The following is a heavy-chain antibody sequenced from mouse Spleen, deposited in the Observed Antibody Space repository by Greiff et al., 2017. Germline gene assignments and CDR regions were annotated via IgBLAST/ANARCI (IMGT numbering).Heavy chain of an antibody. Sequence: VQLKESGPELVKPGASVKMSCKASGYTFTDYNMHWVKQSHGKSLEWIGYINPNNGGTSYNQKFKGKATLTVNKSSSTAHMELRSLTSEDSAVYYCARLGRGDYWGQGTTLTVSS. V-gene: IGHV1-22*01. CDR3: ARLGRGDY. CDR2: INPNNGGT. J-gene: IGHJ2*01. D-gene: IGHD4-1*01. CDR1: GYTFTDYN.